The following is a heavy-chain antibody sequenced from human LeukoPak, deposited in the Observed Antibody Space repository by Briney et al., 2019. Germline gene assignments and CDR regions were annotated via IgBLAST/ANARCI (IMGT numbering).Heavy chain of an antibody. Sequence: GGSLRLSCAASGFTFSGYAMSWVRQAPGRGLEWVSAISGSGGSTYYADSVKGRFTISRDNSKNTLYLQMNSLRAEDTAVYYCAKDHPLSGWFDPWGQGTLVTVSS. CDR1: GFTFSGYA. J-gene: IGHJ5*02. V-gene: IGHV3-23*01. CDR2: ISGSGGST. CDR3: AKDHPLSGWFDP.